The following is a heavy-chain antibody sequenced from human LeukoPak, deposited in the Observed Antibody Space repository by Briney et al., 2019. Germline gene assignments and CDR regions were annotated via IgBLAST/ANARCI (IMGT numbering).Heavy chain of an antibody. CDR1: GLTFGNFL. V-gene: IGHV3-30-3*01. CDR3: ARDKKVEFYSSGNYHYYGMDV. CDR2: ISYDGTKK. J-gene: IGHJ6*02. D-gene: IGHD3-10*01. Sequence: GGPRSFSLPAPGLTFGNFLMPWSRKPPGKGLEWEALISYDGTKKYYADSVKGRFTISRDNSKNTLYLQMNSLRAEDTAVYYCARDKKVEFYSSGNYHYYGMDVWGQGTTVTVSS.